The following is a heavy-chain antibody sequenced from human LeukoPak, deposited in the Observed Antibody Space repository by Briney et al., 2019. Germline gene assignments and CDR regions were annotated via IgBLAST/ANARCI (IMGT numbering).Heavy chain of an antibody. J-gene: IGHJ4*02. CDR3: ARTFGYSYGYLDY. Sequence: SETLSLTCTVSGGSISSSSYYWGWIRQPPGRGLEWIGSIYYSGSTYYNSSLKSRVTISVDTSKNQFSLKLSSVTAADAAVYYCARTFGYSYGYLDYWGQGTLVTVSS. CDR1: GGSISSSSYY. V-gene: IGHV4-39*01. D-gene: IGHD5-18*01. CDR2: IYYSGST.